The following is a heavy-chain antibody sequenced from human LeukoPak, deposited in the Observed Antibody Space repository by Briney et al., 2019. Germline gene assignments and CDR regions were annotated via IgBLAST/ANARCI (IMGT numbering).Heavy chain of an antibody. J-gene: IGHJ4*02. CDR3: AKDFSASYASGSYSFDY. V-gene: IGHV3-23*01. Sequence: GGSLRLSCAASGFTFSSYAVSWVRQAPGKGLEWVSAISGGGGCTYYAESVKGRFTISRDNSKNTLHLQMNSLRAEDTAVYYCAKDFSASYASGSYSFDYWGQGTLVTVSS. CDR1: GFTFSSYA. D-gene: IGHD3-10*01. CDR2: ISGGGGCT.